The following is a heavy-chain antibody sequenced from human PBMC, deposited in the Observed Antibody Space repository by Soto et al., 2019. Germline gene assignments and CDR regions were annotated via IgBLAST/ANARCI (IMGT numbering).Heavy chain of an antibody. V-gene: IGHV4-59*08. D-gene: IGHD3-16*02. Sequence: QVQLQESGPRLVKPSETLSLTCTVSGRSISPYYWSWIRQPPGKVLEWLGYIYYSGSTNYNPSLESRVTISVDTSKNQFSLRLSSVTAADTAVYYCARHIRDATGSYRLDYWGPGTLVTVSS. CDR2: IYYSGST. CDR1: GRSISPYY. J-gene: IGHJ4*02. CDR3: ARHIRDATGSYRLDY.